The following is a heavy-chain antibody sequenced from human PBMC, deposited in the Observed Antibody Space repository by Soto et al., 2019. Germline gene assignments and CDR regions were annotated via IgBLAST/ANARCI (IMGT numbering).Heavy chain of an antibody. Sequence: SETLSLTYAVYGGSFSGYYWTWIRQPPGTGLEWIGEINHSGSTNYNPSPKSRVTISVDTSKNQFSLKLTSVTAADTAVYYCARDKITGLFDYWGQGTLVTVSS. J-gene: IGHJ4*02. V-gene: IGHV4-34*01. CDR3: ARDKITGLFDY. CDR2: INHSGST. D-gene: IGHD2-8*02. CDR1: GGSFSGYY.